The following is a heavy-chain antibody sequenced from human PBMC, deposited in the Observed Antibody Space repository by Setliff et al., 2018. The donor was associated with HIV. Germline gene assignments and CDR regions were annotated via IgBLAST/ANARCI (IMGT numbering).Heavy chain of an antibody. D-gene: IGHD2-15*01. CDR3: AGGPGYCSGGTCYPGGWFDP. CDR2: IYYSGST. V-gene: IGHV4-39*07. Sequence: SETLSLTCTVSGGSISSSSYYCGWIRQPPGKGLEWIGSIYYSGSTYYNPSLKSRVTISVDMYKNQFSLKLSSVTAADTAVYYCAGGPGYCSGGTCYPGGWFDPWGQGTLVTVSS. J-gene: IGHJ5*02. CDR1: GGSISSSSYY.